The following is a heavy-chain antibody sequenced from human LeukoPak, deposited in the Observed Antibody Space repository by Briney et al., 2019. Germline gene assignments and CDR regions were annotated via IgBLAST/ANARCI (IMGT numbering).Heavy chain of an antibody. CDR1: GDSITRSTYF. CDR3: VRDTGNFRTDH. CDR2: ISHTGST. D-gene: IGHD1-7*01. Sequence: SETLSLTCIVSGDSITRSTYFWGWIRQTPEKGLEWIGSISHTGSTYYNPSLNSRVSVSRDTSKNQFSLNVISVTAADTALYYCVRDTGNFRTDHWGQGTLVTVSS. J-gene: IGHJ4*02. V-gene: IGHV4-39*07.